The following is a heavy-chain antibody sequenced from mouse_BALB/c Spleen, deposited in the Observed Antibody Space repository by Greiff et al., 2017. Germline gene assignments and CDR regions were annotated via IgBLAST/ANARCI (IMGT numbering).Heavy chain of an antibody. CDR2: IYPSDSYT. D-gene: IGHD1-1*01. CDR3: TRARITTVVDY. CDR1: GYTFTSYW. V-gene: IGHV1-69*02. J-gene: IGHJ2*01. Sequence: QVQLQQPGAELVRPGASVKLSCKASGYTFTSYWINWVKQRPGQGLEWIGNIYPSDSYTNYNQKFKDKATLTVDKSSSTAYMQLSSPTSEDSAVYYCTRARITTVVDYWGQGTTLTVSS.